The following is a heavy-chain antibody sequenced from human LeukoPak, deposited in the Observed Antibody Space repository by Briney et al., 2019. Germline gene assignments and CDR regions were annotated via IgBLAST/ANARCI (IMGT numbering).Heavy chain of an antibody. CDR3: AKYSRDQCYYYGMDV. J-gene: IGHJ6*02. V-gene: IGHV3-30*18. CDR1: GFTFSSYG. Sequence: TGRSLRLSCAASGFTFSSYGMHWVRQAPGKGLEWVAVISYDGSNKYYADSVKGRFTISRDNSKNTLYLQMNSLRAEDTAVYYCAKYSRDQCYYYGMDVWGQGTTVTVSS. CDR2: ISYDGSNK. D-gene: IGHD6-13*01.